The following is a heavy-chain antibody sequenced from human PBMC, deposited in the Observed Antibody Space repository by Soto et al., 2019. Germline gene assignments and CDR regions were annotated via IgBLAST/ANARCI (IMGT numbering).Heavy chain of an antibody. V-gene: IGHV4-30-4*01. CDR3: ARYQFKHYDACDS. CDR1: GGSISSGDYY. Sequence: PSEPLSLTSTVSGGSISSGDYYWSWIRQPPGKGLEWIGYIYYSGSTYYNPSLKSRVTISVDTSKNQFSLKLSSVTAADTAVYYCARYQFKHYDACDSWGQGTMVTVSS. CDR2: IYYSGST. J-gene: IGHJ3*02.